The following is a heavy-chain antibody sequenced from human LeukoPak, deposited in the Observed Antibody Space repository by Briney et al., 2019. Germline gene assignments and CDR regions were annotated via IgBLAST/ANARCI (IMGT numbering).Heavy chain of an antibody. V-gene: IGHV1-2*02. CDR3: AREGGYYYDSSGYYGY. CDR2: INPNSGGT. D-gene: IGHD3-22*01. J-gene: IGHJ4*02. Sequence: ASVKVSCKASGYTFTGYYMHWVRQAPGQGPEWMGWINPNSGGTNYAQKFQGRVTMTRDTSISTAYMELSRLRSDDTAVYYCAREGGYYYDSSGYYGYWGQGTLVTVSS. CDR1: GYTFTGYY.